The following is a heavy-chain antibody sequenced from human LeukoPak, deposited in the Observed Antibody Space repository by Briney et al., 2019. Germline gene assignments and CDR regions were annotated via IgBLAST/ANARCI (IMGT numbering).Heavy chain of an antibody. CDR1: GFTFSSYS. J-gene: IGHJ5*02. Sequence: GGSLRLSCAASGFTFSSYSMNWVRQAPGKGLEWVSSISSSSSYIYYADSVKGRFTISRDNAKNSLNLQMNSLRAEDTAVYYCARDLAGDYDILTGYYMDWFDPWGQGTLVTVSS. D-gene: IGHD3-9*01. V-gene: IGHV3-21*01. CDR3: ARDLAGDYDILTGYYMDWFDP. CDR2: ISSSSSYI.